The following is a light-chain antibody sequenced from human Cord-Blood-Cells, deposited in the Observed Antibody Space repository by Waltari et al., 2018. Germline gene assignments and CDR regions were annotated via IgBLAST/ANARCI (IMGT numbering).Light chain of an antibody. J-gene: IGLJ3*02. Sequence: QPALTQPASVSGSPGQSITISCTGTSSDVGSYNLVPWYQQHPGQAPKHMIYEGSKRPPGVFNGFSAAKSGTTASLTIAGLQAEDESDYDCGTYAASWVFGGGTKLTVL. CDR2: EGS. CDR3: GTYAASWV. V-gene: IGLV2-23*01. CDR1: SSDVGSYNL.